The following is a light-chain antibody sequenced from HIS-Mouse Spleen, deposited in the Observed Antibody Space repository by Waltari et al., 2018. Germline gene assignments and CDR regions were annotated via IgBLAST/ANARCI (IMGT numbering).Light chain of an antibody. Sequence: DIVMTQSPAPLAVSLGERATIKCKSSQSVLYSSNNKNYLAWYQQKPGPPPKLLIYWASTRESGVPDRFSGSGSGTDFTLTISSLQAEDVAVYYCQQYYSTPLTFGGGTKVEIK. V-gene: IGKV4-1*01. CDR3: QQYYSTPLT. CDR2: WAS. J-gene: IGKJ4*01. CDR1: QSVLYSSNNKNY.